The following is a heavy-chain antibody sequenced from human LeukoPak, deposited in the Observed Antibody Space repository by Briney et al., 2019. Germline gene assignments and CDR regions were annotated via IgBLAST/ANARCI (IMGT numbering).Heavy chain of an antibody. Sequence: SETLSLTCAVYGVSFSGYYWSWIRQPPGKGLEWIGEINHSGSTNYNPSLKSRVTISVDTSKNQFSLKLSSVTAADTAVYYCARGLDYYGMDVWGQGTTVTVSS. V-gene: IGHV4-34*01. J-gene: IGHJ6*02. CDR1: GVSFSGYY. CDR3: ARGLDYYGMDV. CDR2: INHSGST.